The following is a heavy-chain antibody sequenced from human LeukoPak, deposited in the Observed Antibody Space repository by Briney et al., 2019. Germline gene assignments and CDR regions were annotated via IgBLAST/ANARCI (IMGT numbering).Heavy chain of an antibody. J-gene: IGHJ4*02. CDR2: INWNEASP. CDR1: GFTFDDLD. Sequence: PGGSLRLSCAASGFTFDDLDMRWVRAVPGKGLEWVSAINWNEASPGYADSVKGRFTISRDNAKNSLYLQMNSLSAEDTAVYYCARGYSSSWYYFDYWGQGTLVTVSS. CDR3: ARGYSSSWYYFDY. D-gene: IGHD6-13*01. V-gene: IGHV3-20*04.